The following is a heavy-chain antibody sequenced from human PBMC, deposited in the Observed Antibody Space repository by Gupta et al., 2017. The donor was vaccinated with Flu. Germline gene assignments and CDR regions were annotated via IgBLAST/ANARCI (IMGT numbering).Heavy chain of an antibody. Sequence: WVRQAPGKRLEWMGWINAGNGNTKYSQKFQGRVTITRDTSASTAYMELSSLRSEDTAVYYCACTIFGVVKTAYYYYYMDVWGKGPTGTVSS. V-gene: IGHV1-3*01. J-gene: IGHJ6*03. CDR3: ACTIFGVVKTAYYYYYMDV. D-gene: IGHD3-3*01. CDR2: INAGNGNT.